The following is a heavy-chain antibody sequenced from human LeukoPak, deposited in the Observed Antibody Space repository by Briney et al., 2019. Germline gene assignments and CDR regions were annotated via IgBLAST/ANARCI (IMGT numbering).Heavy chain of an antibody. V-gene: IGHV3-11*04. D-gene: IGHD6-6*01. CDR1: GFTFSDYY. Sequence: GGSLRLSCAASGFTFSDYYMSWIRQAPGKGLEWVSYISSSGSTIYYADSVKGRFTISRDNAKNSLYLQMNSLRAEDTAVYYCARDHASAARPVDYWGQGTLVTVSS. CDR3: ARDHASAARPVDY. CDR2: ISSSGSTI. J-gene: IGHJ4*02.